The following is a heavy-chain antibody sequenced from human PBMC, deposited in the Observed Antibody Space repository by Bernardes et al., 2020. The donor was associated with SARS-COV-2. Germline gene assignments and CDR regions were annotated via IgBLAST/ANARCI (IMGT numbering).Heavy chain of an antibody. J-gene: IGHJ6*02. CDR2: ISYDGSNK. CDR3: ARGGAFGELFYYYGMDV. D-gene: IGHD3-10*01. CDR1: GFTFSSYG. Sequence: SLRLSCAASGFTFSSYGMHWVRQAPGKGLEWVAVISYDGSNKYYADSVKGRFTISRDNSKNTLYLQMNSLRAEDTAVYYCARGGAFGELFYYYGMDVWGQGTTVTVSS. V-gene: IGHV3-30*03.